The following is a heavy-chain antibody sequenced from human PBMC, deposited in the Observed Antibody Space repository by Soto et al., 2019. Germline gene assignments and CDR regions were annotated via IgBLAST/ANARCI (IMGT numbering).Heavy chain of an antibody. CDR3: ARALARPYSSGGRHFDY. V-gene: IGHV4-39*07. CDR2: IYYSGST. CDR1: GGSISSSSYY. D-gene: IGHD6-19*01. Sequence: SETLSLTCTVSGGSISSSSYYWGWIRQPPGKGLEWIGSIYYSGSTYYNPSLKSRVTISVDTSKNQFSLKLSSVTAADTAVYYCARALARPYSSGGRHFDYWGQGTLVTVSS. J-gene: IGHJ4*02.